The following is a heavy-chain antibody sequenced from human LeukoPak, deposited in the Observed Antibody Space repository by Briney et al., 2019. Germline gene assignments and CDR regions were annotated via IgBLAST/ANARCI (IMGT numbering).Heavy chain of an antibody. CDR1: GGSFSVYY. D-gene: IGHD3-10*01. CDR2: INHSGST. V-gene: IGHV4-34*01. J-gene: IGHJ5*02. CDR3: ARRGVLLWHR. Sequence: PSETLSLTCAVYGGSFSVYYWSWIRQPPGKGLEWIGEINHSGSTNYNPSLKSRVTISVDTSKNQFSLKLSSVTAADTAVYYCARRGVLLWHRWGQGTLVTVSS.